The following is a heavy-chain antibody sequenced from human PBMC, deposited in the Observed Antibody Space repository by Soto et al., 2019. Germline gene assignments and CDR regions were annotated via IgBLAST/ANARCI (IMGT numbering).Heavy chain of an antibody. D-gene: IGHD3-22*01. V-gene: IGHV3-33*03. CDR1: GFSFSSNG. J-gene: IGHJ4*02. CDR2: IWYDGNKK. CDR3: VVDTSGLLDY. Sequence: GGSLRLSCAAAGFSFSSNGMHWVRQAPGKGLEWVAVIWYDGNKKYYGDSVRGRFTISRDNSKNTLYLEMNSLRAEDTAVYYCVVDTSGLLDYWGQGTQVTVSS.